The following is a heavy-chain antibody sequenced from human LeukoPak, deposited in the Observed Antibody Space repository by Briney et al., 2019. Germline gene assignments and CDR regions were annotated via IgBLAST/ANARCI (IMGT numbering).Heavy chain of an antibody. CDR3: AKLSRGIAAAYIDY. Sequence: GGSLRLSCAASGFTLSSYAMSWVRQAPGKGLEWVSAISGSGGSTYYADSVKGRFTISRDNSKNTLYLQMNSLRAEDTAVYYCAKLSRGIAAAYIDYWGQGTLVTVSS. J-gene: IGHJ4*02. CDR1: GFTLSSYA. V-gene: IGHV3-23*01. CDR2: ISGSGGST. D-gene: IGHD6-13*01.